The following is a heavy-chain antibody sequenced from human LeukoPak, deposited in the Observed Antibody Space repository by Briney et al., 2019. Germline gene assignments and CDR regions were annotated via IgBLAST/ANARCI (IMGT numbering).Heavy chain of an antibody. V-gene: IGHV3-66*02. Sequence: GGSLRLSCAASGFTVSSNYMSWVRQAPGKGLEWVSVIYSGGSTYYADSVKGRFTISRDNSKNPLYLQMNSLRAEDTAVYYCARGPYCSSTSCYTLGFDYWGQGTLVTVSS. CDR2: IYSGGST. J-gene: IGHJ4*02. CDR3: ARGPYCSSTSCYTLGFDY. CDR1: GFTVSSNY. D-gene: IGHD2-2*02.